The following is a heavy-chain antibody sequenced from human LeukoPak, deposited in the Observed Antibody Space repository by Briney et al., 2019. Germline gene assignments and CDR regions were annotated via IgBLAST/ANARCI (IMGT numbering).Heavy chain of an antibody. CDR2: ISSSSSYI. CDR1: GFTFSSDS. D-gene: IGHD7-27*01. CDR3: ARDWELGNFDY. Sequence: RGSLRLSCVASGFTFSSDSMNWVRQAPGKGLEWVSSISSSSSYIYYADSVKGRFTISRDNAKNSLYLQMNSLRAEDTAVYYCARDWELGNFDYWGQGTLVTVSS. J-gene: IGHJ4*02. V-gene: IGHV3-21*01.